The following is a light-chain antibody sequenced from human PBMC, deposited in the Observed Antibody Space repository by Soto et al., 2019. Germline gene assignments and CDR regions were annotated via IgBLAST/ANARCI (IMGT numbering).Light chain of an antibody. CDR2: GAS. Sequence: EIVMTQSPATLSVSPGERATLSCRASQSVSSNLAWYQQKPGQAPRLLIYGASTRATGIPDRFSGSGSGTGFTLTISSLQPDDFATYYCQHYNSYSEAFGQGTKVDIK. CDR3: QHYNSYSEA. J-gene: IGKJ1*01. V-gene: IGKV3-15*01. CDR1: QSVSSN.